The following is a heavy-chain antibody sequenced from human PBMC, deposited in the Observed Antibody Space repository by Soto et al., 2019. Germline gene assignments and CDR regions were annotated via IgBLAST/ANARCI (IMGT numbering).Heavy chain of an antibody. D-gene: IGHD2-15*01. CDR1: GYTFIRYG. V-gene: IGHV1-18*01. Sequence: ASLKVSCKASGYTFIRYGITWVRQAPGQGLEWMGWISTNNGNTNYAQKFQGRVTMTADTSTSTAYMELLNLRSDDTAMYYCARFTDGEYCSGGTCYSNYWGQGTLVTVSS. J-gene: IGHJ4*02. CDR3: ARFTDGEYCSGGTCYSNY. CDR2: ISTNNGNT.